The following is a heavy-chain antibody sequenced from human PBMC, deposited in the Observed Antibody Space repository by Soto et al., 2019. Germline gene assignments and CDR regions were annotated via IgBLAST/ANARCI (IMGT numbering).Heavy chain of an antibody. Sequence: GGSLRLSCAASGFTFSSYAMSWVRQAPGKGLEWVSAISGSGGSTYYADSVKGRFTISRDNSKNTLYLQINSLRAEDTAVYYCAKDPVLTYYYDSSGYYYFDYWGQGTLVTVSS. CDR1: GFTFSSYA. D-gene: IGHD3-22*01. CDR3: AKDPVLTYYYDSSGYYYFDY. J-gene: IGHJ4*02. CDR2: ISGSGGST. V-gene: IGHV3-23*01.